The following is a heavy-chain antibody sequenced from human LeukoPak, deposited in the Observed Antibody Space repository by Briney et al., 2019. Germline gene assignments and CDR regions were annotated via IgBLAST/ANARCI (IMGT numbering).Heavy chain of an antibody. CDR2: FGTFYHSGNT. CDR1: GYFISSGYF. CDR3: AQRSSSSHLDY. D-gene: IGHD6-6*01. Sequence: PSETLSLTCTVSGYFISSGYFWGWIRQSPGKGLEWIGTFGTFYHSGNTSSSPSLKSRVTISVDTSRHHFSPSLTSVTAADTAVYFCAQRSSSSHLDYWGQGTLVTVSS. V-gene: IGHV4-38-2*02. J-gene: IGHJ4*02.